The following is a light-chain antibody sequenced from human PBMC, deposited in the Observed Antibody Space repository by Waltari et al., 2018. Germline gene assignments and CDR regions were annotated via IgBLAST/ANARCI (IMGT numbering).Light chain of an antibody. V-gene: IGLV4-69*01. Sequence: QLVVTQSPSASAPLGASVKLTCTLSSGHSTNILAWLQQRPEKGPRYLMKVNSDGSHIKGDEIPDRFSGSSCGTERYLTLSSLQSDDEADYFCQTGGHGTWVFGGGTALTVL. CDR1: SGHSTNI. CDR2: VNSDGSH. J-gene: IGLJ3*02. CDR3: QTGGHGTWV.